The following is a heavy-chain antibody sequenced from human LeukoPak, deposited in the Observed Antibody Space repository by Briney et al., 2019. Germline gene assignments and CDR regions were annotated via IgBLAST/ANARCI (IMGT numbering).Heavy chain of an antibody. J-gene: IGHJ4*02. CDR1: RGTFSSYA. CDR2: IIPIFGTA. D-gene: IGHD2-15*01. V-gene: IGHV1-69*13. Sequence: SVKVSCKASRGTFSSYAISWVRQAPGQGLEWMGGIIPIFGTANYAQKFQGRVTITADESTSTAYMELSGLRSDDTAVYYCSRDSGYCSGGSCWYFDFWGQGTLVTVSA. CDR3: SRDSGYCSGGSCWYFDF.